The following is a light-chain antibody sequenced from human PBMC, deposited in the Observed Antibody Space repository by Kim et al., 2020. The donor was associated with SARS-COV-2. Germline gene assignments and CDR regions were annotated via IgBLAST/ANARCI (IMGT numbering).Light chain of an antibody. CDR1: VVAKRY. CDR3: YSAADNNWV. J-gene: IGLJ2*01. Sequence: SYELTQPSSVSVSPGQTARITCSGDVVAKRYIRWFQQKPGQAPMLVIYRDSERPSGIPERFSGSISGTTVTLTISGAQSEDEADYYCYSAADNNWVFGGGTQLTVL. V-gene: IGLV3-27*01. CDR2: RDS.